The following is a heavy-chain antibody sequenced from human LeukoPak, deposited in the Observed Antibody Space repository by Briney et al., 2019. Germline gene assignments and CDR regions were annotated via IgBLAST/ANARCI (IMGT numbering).Heavy chain of an antibody. CDR3: VRHEYSSGKRYFDY. CDR1: GYSFTSYW. V-gene: IGHV5-51*01. Sequence: GESLKISCKGSGYSFTSYWIGWVRQMPGKGLECMGIIYPGDSDTRYYPSFQGQVTISADKSIRTAYLQWSSLKASATAIYYCVRHEYSSGKRYFDYWGQGTLVTVSS. D-gene: IGHD5-18*01. CDR2: IYPGDSDT. J-gene: IGHJ4*02.